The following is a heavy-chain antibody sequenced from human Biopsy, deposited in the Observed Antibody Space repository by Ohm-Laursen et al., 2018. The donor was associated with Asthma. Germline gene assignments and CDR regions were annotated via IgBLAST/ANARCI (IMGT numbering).Heavy chain of an antibody. CDR2: INAGNGNT. D-gene: IGHD3-9*01. CDR1: GYTFMNYA. CDR3: ARTYYDFLTGQVNDAFAM. J-gene: IGHJ3*02. V-gene: IGHV1-3*01. Sequence: GASVKVSCKASGYTFMNYAIHWVHQAPGQRLEWMGWINAGNGNTKYSQKFQGRVTISRDTSASTAYMDLSSLRSEDTAVYYCARTYYDFLTGQVNDAFAMWGQGTMVTVSS.